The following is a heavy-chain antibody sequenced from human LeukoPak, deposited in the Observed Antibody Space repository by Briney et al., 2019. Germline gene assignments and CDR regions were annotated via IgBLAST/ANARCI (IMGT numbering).Heavy chain of an antibody. J-gene: IGHJ4*02. CDR1: GFTFSSYA. D-gene: IGHD3-22*01. CDR3: AKDRPNYYGSNGHYYRRDGDY. V-gene: IGHV3-23*01. CDR2: ITSSGDGT. Sequence: GGSLRLSCAASGFTFSSYAMSWVCQAPGKGLQWVSSITSSGDGTYYADSVKGRFTISRDNSENMLYLQMNSLRVEDTAVYFCAKDRPNYYGSNGHYYRRDGDYWGQGTLVTVSS.